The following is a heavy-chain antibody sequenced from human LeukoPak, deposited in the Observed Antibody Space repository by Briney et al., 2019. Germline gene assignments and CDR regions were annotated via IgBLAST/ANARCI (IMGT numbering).Heavy chain of an antibody. Sequence: PGGSLRLSCAASGFTFSSYGMSWVRQAPGKGLEWVSAISGSGGSTYYADSVKGRFTISRDNSKNTLYLQMNSLRSEDTAVYYCAKDTVPSLRYFDWLLTSGCDYWGQGTLVTVSS. J-gene: IGHJ4*02. CDR1: GFTFSSYG. D-gene: IGHD3-9*01. CDR2: ISGSGGST. V-gene: IGHV3-23*01. CDR3: AKDTVPSLRYFDWLLTSGCDY.